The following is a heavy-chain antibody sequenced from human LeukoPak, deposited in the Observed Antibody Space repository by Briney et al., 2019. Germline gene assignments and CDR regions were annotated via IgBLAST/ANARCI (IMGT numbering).Heavy chain of an antibody. Sequence: GGSLRLSCLASGFTFSDFAMNWVRQAPGKGLEWVSAISGSGGSTYYADSVKGRFTISRDNSKNTLYLQMNSLRAEDTAVYYCAKGPYGDYSGLFDYWGQGTLVTVSS. CDR3: AKGPYGDYSGLFDY. V-gene: IGHV3-23*01. J-gene: IGHJ4*02. CDR1: GFTFSDFA. D-gene: IGHD4-17*01. CDR2: ISGSGGST.